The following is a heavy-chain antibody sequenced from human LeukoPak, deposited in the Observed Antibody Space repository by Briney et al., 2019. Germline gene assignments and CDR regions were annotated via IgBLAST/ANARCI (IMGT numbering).Heavy chain of an antibody. J-gene: IGHJ4*02. D-gene: IGHD6-19*01. V-gene: IGHV3-53*01. Sequence: PGGSLRLSCAASGFTVSSNYMSWVRQAPGKGLEWVSVIYSGGSTYYPDSVKGRFTISRDNSKNTLYLQMNSLRAEDTAVYYCARGQWLVGGYYFDYWGQGTLVTVSS. CDR2: IYSGGST. CDR3: ARGQWLVGGYYFDY. CDR1: GFTVSSNY.